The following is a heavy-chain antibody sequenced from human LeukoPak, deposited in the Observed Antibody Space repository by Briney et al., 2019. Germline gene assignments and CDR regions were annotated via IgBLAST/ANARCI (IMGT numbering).Heavy chain of an antibody. CDR3: TTVLGRFFSLG. CDR1: GFTFSSYG. J-gene: IGHJ4*02. D-gene: IGHD3-3*01. CDR2: ISYDGSNK. Sequence: GGSLRLSCAASGFTFSSYGMHWVRQAPGRGLEWVAVISYDGSNKYYADSVKGRFTISRDNSKNTLYLQMNSLRAEDTAVYYCTTVLGRFFSLGWGQGTLVTVSS. V-gene: IGHV3-30*03.